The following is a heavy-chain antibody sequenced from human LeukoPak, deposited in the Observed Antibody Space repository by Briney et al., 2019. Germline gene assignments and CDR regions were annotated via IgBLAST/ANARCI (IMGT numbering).Heavy chain of an antibody. D-gene: IGHD3-22*01. J-gene: IGHJ4*02. CDR1: GFTFSSYS. CDR2: ISSSSSTI. V-gene: IGHV3-48*01. CDR3: ARDFHRRLYDSSAYHPY. Sequence: GGSLRLSCAASGFTFSSYSMNWARQAPGKGLEWVSYISSSSSTIYYADSVKGRFTISRDNAKNSLYLQMNSLRAEDTAVYYCARDFHRRLYDSSAYHPYWGQGTLVTVSS.